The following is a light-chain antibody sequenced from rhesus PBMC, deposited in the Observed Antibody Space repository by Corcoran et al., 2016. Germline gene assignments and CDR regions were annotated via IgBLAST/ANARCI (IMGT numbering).Light chain of an antibody. J-gene: IGKJ2*01. CDR3: KQRKSFPYS. CDR2: DAS. CDR1: QDISSY. Sequence: DIQLTQSPSSLSASVGDRVTFTCRASQDISSYLAGYQQRSGKASKTLIYDASNLQSRVPYRFTGSGSGTEFALTISSLQPEDFATYYYKQRKSFPYSFGQGTKVEIK. V-gene: IGKV1-38*01.